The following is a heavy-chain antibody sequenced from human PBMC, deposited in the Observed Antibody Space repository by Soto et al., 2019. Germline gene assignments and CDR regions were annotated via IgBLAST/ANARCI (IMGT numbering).Heavy chain of an antibody. CDR3: ARDGIGGTAFRGFFDY. V-gene: IGHV3-33*01. Sequence: GGCLRLSCAASGFTFNSYGMHWVRQAPGKGLEWVAVIWYDGSNIYYADSVKGRFTISRDNSKNTLYLQMNSLRAEDTAVYYRARDGIGGTAFRGFFDYWGQGTVVTISS. CDR2: IWYDGSNI. D-gene: IGHD1-7*01. CDR1: GFTFNSYG. J-gene: IGHJ4*02.